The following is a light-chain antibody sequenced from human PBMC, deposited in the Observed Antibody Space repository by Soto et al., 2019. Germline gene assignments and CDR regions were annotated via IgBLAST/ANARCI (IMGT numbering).Light chain of an antibody. Sequence: EIVMTQSPATLSVSAGERVTLSCRASQSVSSNLAWYQQKPGQAPRLLIYGASTRATGIPARFSGSGSGTDFTLTISSRQSEDFAVYYCQQYNNWPPLTFGGGTKVEIK. CDR3: QQYNNWPPLT. CDR1: QSVSSN. CDR2: GAS. J-gene: IGKJ4*01. V-gene: IGKV3D-15*01.